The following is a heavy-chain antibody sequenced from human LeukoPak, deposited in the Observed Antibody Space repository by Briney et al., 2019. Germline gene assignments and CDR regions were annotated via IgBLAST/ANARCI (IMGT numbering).Heavy chain of an antibody. CDR2: INHSGST. J-gene: IGHJ4*02. CDR1: GGSITTSSYY. V-gene: IGHV4-39*07. Sequence: SETLSLTCTVSGGSITTSSYYWGWIRLPPGKGLEWIGEINHSGSTNYNPSLKSRVTISVDTTKNQISLKLSAVTAADTAVYYCARPRRDRYSTSQIDYWGQGTLVTVSS. D-gene: IGHD2-2*01. CDR3: ARPRRDRYSTSQIDY.